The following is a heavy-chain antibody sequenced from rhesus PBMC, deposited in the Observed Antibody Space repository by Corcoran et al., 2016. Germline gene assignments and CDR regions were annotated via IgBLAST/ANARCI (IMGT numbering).Heavy chain of an antibody. CDR1: GYSISSGYY. Sequence: QVQLPESGPGLVNPSETLSLTCAVSGYSISSGYYWGWILQPPGTGLEWIGSIYGSGGSNSLNPSLKSRVTLSVDTSKNQFSLKLSSVTAADTAVYYCARVGSSWSEWDTVGTEWYFDLWGPGTPITISS. CDR2: IYGSGGSN. J-gene: IGHJ2*01. CDR3: ARVGSSWSEWDTVGTEWYFDL. V-gene: IGHV4S14*01. D-gene: IGHD5-42*01.